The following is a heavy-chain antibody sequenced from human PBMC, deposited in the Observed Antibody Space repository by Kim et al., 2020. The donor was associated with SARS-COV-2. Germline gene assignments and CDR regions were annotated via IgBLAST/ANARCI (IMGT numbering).Heavy chain of an antibody. Sequence: GGSLRLSCAASGFTFSSYAMSWVRQAPGKGLEWVSAISGSGGSTYYADSVKGRFTISRDNSKNTLYLQMNSLRAEDTAVYYCAKVDCGGDCYYPLGYYYGMDVWGQGTTVTVSS. V-gene: IGHV3-23*01. CDR2: ISGSGGST. CDR3: AKVDCGGDCYYPLGYYYGMDV. CDR1: GFTFSSYA. D-gene: IGHD2-21*02. J-gene: IGHJ6*02.